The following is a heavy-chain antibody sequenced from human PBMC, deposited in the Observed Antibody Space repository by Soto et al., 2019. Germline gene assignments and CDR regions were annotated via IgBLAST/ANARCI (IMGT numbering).Heavy chain of an antibody. CDR1: GGTFSSSA. D-gene: IGHD4-4*01. CDR3: ARDNDRLQLGGNYYYILDV. V-gene: IGHV1-69*12. J-gene: IGHJ6*02. CDR2: LIPLFRTP. Sequence: QVQLVQSGAEMKEPGSSVKVSCKTSGGTFSSSAISWLRQAPGQGLEWMGGLIPLFRTPDYAQKGQGRVAIAEDESTSTAYMELSSLRSEDTAVYYCARDNDRLQLGGNYYYILDVWGQGTTITVSS.